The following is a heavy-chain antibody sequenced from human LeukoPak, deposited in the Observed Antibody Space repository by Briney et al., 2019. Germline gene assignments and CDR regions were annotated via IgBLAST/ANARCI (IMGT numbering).Heavy chain of an antibody. CDR1: GGSVSSSSYY. Sequence: PSETLSLTCTVSGGSVSSSSYYWSWIRQPPEKGLEWIGYIYYSGSTNYNPSLKTRVTISIDTSKNQFSLKLSSVTAADTAVYYCAGVVSRAWFDPWGQGTLVTVSS. J-gene: IGHJ5*02. CDR3: AGVVSRAWFDP. V-gene: IGHV4-61*01. D-gene: IGHD3-10*01. CDR2: IYYSGST.